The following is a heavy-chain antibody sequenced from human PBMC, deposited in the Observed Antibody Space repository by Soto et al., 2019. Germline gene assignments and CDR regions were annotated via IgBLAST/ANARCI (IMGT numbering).Heavy chain of an antibody. D-gene: IGHD5-18*01. J-gene: IGHJ4*02. Sequence: QLQLQESGPGLVKPSETLSLTCTVSGGSISSSSYYWGWIRQPPGKGLEWIGSIYYSGSTYYNPSLKSRVTISVDTSKNQFSLKLSSVTAADTAVYYCASRGYSYGYSHFDYWGQGTLVTVSS. CDR3: ASRGYSYGYSHFDY. CDR2: IYYSGST. CDR1: GGSISSSSYY. V-gene: IGHV4-39*01.